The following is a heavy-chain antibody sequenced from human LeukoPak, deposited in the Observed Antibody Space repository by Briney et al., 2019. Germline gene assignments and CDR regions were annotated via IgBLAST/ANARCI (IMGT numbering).Heavy chain of an antibody. CDR3: ARGLWDCSSTSCLLYYYYYGMDV. V-gene: IGHV1-8*01. CDR2: MNPNSGNT. D-gene: IGHD2-2*01. Sequence: ASVTVSCTASGYTFTSYDINWVRQATGQGLEWMGWMNPNSGNTGYAQKFQGRVTMTRNTSISTAYMELSSLRSEDTAVYYCARGLWDCSSTSCLLYYYYYGMDVWGQGTTVTVSS. CDR1: GYTFTSYD. J-gene: IGHJ6*02.